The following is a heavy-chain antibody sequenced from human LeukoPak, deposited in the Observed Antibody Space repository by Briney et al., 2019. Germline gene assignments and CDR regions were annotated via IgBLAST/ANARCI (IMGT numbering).Heavy chain of an antibody. CDR1: GFTFSEAY. J-gene: IGHJ4*02. CDR3: TGRTTAPYYFDY. V-gene: IGHV3-15*01. Sequence: PGGSLRLSCAASGFTFSEAYLSWVRQAPGKGLGWVGRIKRKTDGGTVDYAAPVNGRFTISRDDSQNTLYLQMNSLETEDTAVYYCTGRTTAPYYFDYWGQGTLVTVSS. CDR2: IKRKTDGGTV. D-gene: IGHD4-17*01.